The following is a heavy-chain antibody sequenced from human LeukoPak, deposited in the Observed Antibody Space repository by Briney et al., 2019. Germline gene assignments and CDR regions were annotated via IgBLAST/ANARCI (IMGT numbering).Heavy chain of an antibody. CDR1: GGSFSGYY. Sequence: PSETLSLTCAVYGGSFSGYYWSWIRQPPGKGLEWIGEINHSGSTNYNPSPKSRVTIPVDTSKNQFSMKLSSVTAADTAVYYCARGTVYAILVWGQGTLVTVSS. CDR2: INHSGST. J-gene: IGHJ4*02. V-gene: IGHV4-34*01. D-gene: IGHD2-8*01. CDR3: ARGTVYAILV.